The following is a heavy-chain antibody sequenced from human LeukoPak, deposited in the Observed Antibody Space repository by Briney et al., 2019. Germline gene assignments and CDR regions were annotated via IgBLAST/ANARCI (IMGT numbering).Heavy chain of an antibody. CDR3: APDPNKWLRNY. CDR2: ICGSGGST. Sequence: GGSLRLSCAASGFTFSSYAMSWVRQAPGKGLEWVSAICGSGGSTYYADSVKGRFTISRDNSKNTLNLQMNNLRAEDTAIYYCAPDPNKWLRNYWGQGTLVTVSS. D-gene: IGHD5-12*01. J-gene: IGHJ4*02. V-gene: IGHV3-23*01. CDR1: GFTFSSYA.